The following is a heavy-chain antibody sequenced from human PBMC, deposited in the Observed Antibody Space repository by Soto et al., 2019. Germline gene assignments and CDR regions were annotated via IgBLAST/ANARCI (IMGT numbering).Heavy chain of an antibody. J-gene: IGHJ5*02. Sequence: SCPTLVNPTQTLTLTCIFSGFSLRASGVGVGWIRQPPGKALEWLGFIYWNDDKRYSPSLKSRLTITKDTSKNQVVLTMTNMDPVDTATYYCAKSGSSGWYGWFDPWGQGTLVTVSS. CDR1: GFSLRASGVG. CDR3: AKSGSSGWYGWFDP. V-gene: IGHV2-5*01. D-gene: IGHD6-19*01. CDR2: IYWNDDK.